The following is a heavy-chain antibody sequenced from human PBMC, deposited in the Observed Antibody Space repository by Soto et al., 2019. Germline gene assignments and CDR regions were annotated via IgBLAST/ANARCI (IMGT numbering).Heavy chain of an antibody. D-gene: IGHD6-13*01. V-gene: IGHV4-4*02. CDR1: GGAISSRKW. Sequence: QVQLQESGPGLVKPSGTLSLTCAVSGGAISSRKWWSWVRQPPGKGLEWIGEIYQSGSTNYNPSLESRVRMSVDKSRNQFSLKLTSVSAADTAVYYCARASATIAAAAIFDYWGQGTLVTVSS. J-gene: IGHJ4*02. CDR3: ARASATIAAAAIFDY. CDR2: IYQSGST.